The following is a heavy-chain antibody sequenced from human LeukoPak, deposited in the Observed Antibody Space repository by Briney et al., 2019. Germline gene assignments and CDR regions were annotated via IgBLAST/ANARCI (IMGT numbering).Heavy chain of an antibody. V-gene: IGHV3-21*01. J-gene: IGHJ4*02. CDR1: GFTFSNYN. CDR2: ISTRSTYI. Sequence: PGGSLRLSCAASGFTFSNYNMNWVRQAPGKGLEWVSCISTRSTYIYYADSVKGRFTISRDNAKNSLYLQMNSLRADDTAVYYCASRMVRGDYYFDYWGQGTLVTVSS. D-gene: IGHD3-10*01. CDR3: ASRMVRGDYYFDY.